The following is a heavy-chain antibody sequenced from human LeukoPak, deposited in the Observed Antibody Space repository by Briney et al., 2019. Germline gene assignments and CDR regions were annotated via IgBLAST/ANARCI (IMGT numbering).Heavy chain of an antibody. V-gene: IGHV3-23*01. CDR1: GFRFSSYA. CDR3: AAKGNGYTGIYVFAQ. J-gene: IGHJ4*02. Sequence: GGSLRLSCAASGFRFSSYAMSWVRQAPGKGLEWVSAISGSGVRTYYADSVKGRFTVSRDNSKNTLYLQMSSLRAEDTAVYYCAAKGNGYTGIYVFAQWGQGTLVTVSS. D-gene: IGHD1-26*01. CDR2: ISGSGVRT.